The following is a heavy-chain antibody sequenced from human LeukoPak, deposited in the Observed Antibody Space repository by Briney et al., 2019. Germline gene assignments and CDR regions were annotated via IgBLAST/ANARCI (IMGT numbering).Heavy chain of an antibody. D-gene: IGHD6-13*01. Sequence: GESLKISCKGSGFSFIGYWIGWVRQMPGKGLEWMGIIFPGDSDTRYIPSFQGLVTFSADKSMNTAYLQWSSLKASDTAMYFCARLYSGKGFDIWGQGTMVTVS. V-gene: IGHV5-51*01. CDR3: ARLYSGKGFDI. CDR2: IFPGDSDT. CDR1: GFSFIGYW. J-gene: IGHJ3*02.